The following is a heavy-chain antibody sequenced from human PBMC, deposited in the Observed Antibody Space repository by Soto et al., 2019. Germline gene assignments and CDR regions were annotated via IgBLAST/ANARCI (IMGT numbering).Heavy chain of an antibody. Sequence: QVQLVQSGAEVKKPGASVKVSCKASGYTFTSYDINWVRQATGQGLEWMGWMNPNSGNTGYAQKFQGRVTKTRNTSITTAYMELSSLNSEATAVYYCPRADVVGYGMDVWGQGTTVTVAS. CDR2: MNPNSGNT. V-gene: IGHV1-8*01. D-gene: IGHD1-26*01. CDR1: GYTFTSYD. CDR3: PRADVVGYGMDV. J-gene: IGHJ6*02.